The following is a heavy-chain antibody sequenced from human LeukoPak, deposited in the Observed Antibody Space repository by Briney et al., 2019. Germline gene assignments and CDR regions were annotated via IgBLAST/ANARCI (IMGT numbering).Heavy chain of an antibody. V-gene: IGHV4-59*03. CDR1: GAFIGSYY. Sequence: KPSETLCLTCTVSGAFIGSYYRSWIRQRPGKGLEWVCYISQNGYTNYTPSLQSRVTISRDMSEKKSSIILSAVTAADTTVSYLKRRDVVEVIGHGMAVWVEATTVSVSS. CDR2: ISQNGYT. J-gene: IGHJ6*04. D-gene: IGHD2-15*01. CDR3: KRRDVVEVIGHGMAV.